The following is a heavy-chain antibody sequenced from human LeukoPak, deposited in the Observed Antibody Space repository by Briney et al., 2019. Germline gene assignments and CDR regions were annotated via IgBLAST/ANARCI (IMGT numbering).Heavy chain of an antibody. CDR3: ARRSVTTVTTLRYYYYYMDV. V-gene: IGHV1-46*01. CDR2: INPTGTGT. CDR1: GYTFINNW. J-gene: IGHJ6*03. Sequence: ASVKVSCKASGYTFINNWMHWVRQAPGQGLEWIGLINPTGTGTLYAQKFQGRVTMTRDMSTSTDYMELSSLRSDDTAVYYCARRSVTTVTTLRYYYYYMDVWGKGTTVTISS. D-gene: IGHD4-17*01.